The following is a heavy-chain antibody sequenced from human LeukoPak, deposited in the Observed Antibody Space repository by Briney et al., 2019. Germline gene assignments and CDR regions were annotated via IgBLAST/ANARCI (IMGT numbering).Heavy chain of an antibody. Sequence: GGSLRLSCAGSGFTFGGYGMHWFRQTPGKGLEWVAVIAYDGSRAFYADSVKGRFTISRDNSKNTMSVQMDDLRAEDTAVYYCTRFNNDHFDYWGQGTLVTVSS. CDR2: IAYDGSRA. V-gene: IGHV3-33*01. CDR1: GFTFGGYG. CDR3: TRFNNDHFDY. D-gene: IGHD1/OR15-1a*01. J-gene: IGHJ4*02.